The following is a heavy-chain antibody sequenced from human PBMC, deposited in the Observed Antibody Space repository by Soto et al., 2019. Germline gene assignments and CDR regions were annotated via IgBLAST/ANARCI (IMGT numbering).Heavy chain of an antibody. CDR2: ISSSSSNK. D-gene: IGHD2-15*01. V-gene: IGHV3-48*01. CDR1: GFTFSSYG. CDR3: ARDRAYCSGGSCHFDY. J-gene: IGHJ4*02. Sequence: GGSLRLSCAASGFTFSSYGMHWVRQAPGKGLEWVSDISSSSSNKYYADSVKGRFTISRDNSKNSLYLQMNSLRAEDTAVYYCARDRAYCSGGSCHFDYWGQGTLVTVSS.